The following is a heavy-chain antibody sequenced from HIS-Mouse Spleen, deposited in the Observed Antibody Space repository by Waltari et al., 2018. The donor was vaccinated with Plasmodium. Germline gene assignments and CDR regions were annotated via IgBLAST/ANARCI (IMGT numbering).Heavy chain of an antibody. Sequence: QVQLQESGPGLVKPSQTLSLTCTVSVGSISSGGYYWSWIRQHPGKGLEWIGYIYYSGSTYYNPSLKSRVTISVDTSKNQFSLKLSSVTAADTAVYYCARSIAATVTFYFDYWGQGTLVTVSS. CDR1: VGSISSGGYY. V-gene: IGHV4-31*03. CDR3: ARSIAATVTFYFDY. J-gene: IGHJ4*02. D-gene: IGHD6-13*01. CDR2: IYYSGST.